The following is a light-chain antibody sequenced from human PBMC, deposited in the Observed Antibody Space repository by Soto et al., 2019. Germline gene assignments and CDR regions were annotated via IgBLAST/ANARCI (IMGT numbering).Light chain of an antibody. CDR1: QSVSSN. V-gene: IGKV3D-15*01. Sequence: ETIMTQSPATLSVSPGERATLSCRASQSVSSNLAWYQQKPGQAPRLLIYGASTRATGIPARFSGSGSGTDFTLTISSLEPEDFAVYYCQQRTNWLNFGGGTKVDIK. J-gene: IGKJ4*01. CDR2: GAS. CDR3: QQRTNWLN.